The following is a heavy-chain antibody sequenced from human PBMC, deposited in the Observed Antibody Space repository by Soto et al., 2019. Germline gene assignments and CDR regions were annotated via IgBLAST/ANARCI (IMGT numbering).Heavy chain of an antibody. V-gene: IGHV5-51*01. CDR3: ARELYSSSWYFSVSMVGLDAFDI. CDR1: GYSFTSYW. Sequence: PGESLKISCKGSGYSFTSYWIGWVRQMPGKGLEWMGIIYPGDSDTRYSPSFQGQVTISADKSISTAYLQWSSLKASDTAMYYCARELYSSSWYFSVSMVGLDAFDIWGQGTMVTVSS. J-gene: IGHJ3*02. CDR2: IYPGDSDT. D-gene: IGHD6-13*01.